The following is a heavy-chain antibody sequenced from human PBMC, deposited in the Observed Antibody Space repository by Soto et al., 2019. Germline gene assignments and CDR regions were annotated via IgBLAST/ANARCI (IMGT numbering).Heavy chain of an antibody. CDR1: EFSVSSYY. Sequence: EVLLVESGGGLIQPGGSLSLSCAVTEFSVSSYYMSWVRQAPGKGLEWVAVLYSDGTTYHADSVKGRFTISRDNFMNTLYFQMTSLRAADTAVYACARFYGAGSCIFEYWGPGTLVSVSS. V-gene: IGHV3-53*01. CDR2: LYSDGTT. J-gene: IGHJ4*02. D-gene: IGHD3-10*01. CDR3: ARFYGAGSCIFEY.